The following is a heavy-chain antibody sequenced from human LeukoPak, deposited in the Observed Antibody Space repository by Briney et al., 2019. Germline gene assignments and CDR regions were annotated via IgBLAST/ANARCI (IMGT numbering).Heavy chain of an antibody. V-gene: IGHV4-38-2*02. D-gene: IGHD6-13*01. CDR3: AKRGSNTWSDFDY. J-gene: IGHJ4*02. CDR1: GYSIRIGYY. CDR2: VFYSGNT. Sequence: SETLSLTCTVSGYSIRIGYYWGWIRQPPGKGLEWLGYVFYSGNTRYNPSLKSRATISVDTSKNQFSLKLNSVTAADTAVYYCAKRGSNTWSDFDYWGQGTLVTVSS.